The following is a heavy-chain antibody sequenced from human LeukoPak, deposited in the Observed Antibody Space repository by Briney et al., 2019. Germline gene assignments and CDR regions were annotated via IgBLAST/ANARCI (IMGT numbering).Heavy chain of an antibody. D-gene: IGHD6-19*01. CDR1: GDSISSSNW. CDR3: ARRGSGWYFDY. CDR2: THHSGST. V-gene: IGHV4-4*02. Sequence: SETLSLTCAVSGDSISSSNWWNWVRRPPGKGLEWIGETHHSGSTHYNPSLKSGVTISVDKSKNQFSLKLNSVTAADTAVYYCARRGSGWYFDYWGQGTLVTVSS. J-gene: IGHJ4*02.